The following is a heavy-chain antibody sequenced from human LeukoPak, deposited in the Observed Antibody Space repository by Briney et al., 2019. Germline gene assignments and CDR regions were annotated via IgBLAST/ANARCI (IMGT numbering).Heavy chain of an antibody. CDR2: IIPIFGTA. V-gene: IGHV1-69*13. D-gene: IGHD5-18*01. CDR3: ARDQGYRYGYGDFDY. J-gene: IGHJ4*02. CDR1: GGTFRSYA. Sequence: SVKVSCKASGGTFRSYAISWVRQAPGQGLEWMGVIIPIFGTANYAQKFQGRVTITADVATSTAYMELSSLRSEDTAVYYCARDQGYRYGYGDFDYWGQGTLVTVSS.